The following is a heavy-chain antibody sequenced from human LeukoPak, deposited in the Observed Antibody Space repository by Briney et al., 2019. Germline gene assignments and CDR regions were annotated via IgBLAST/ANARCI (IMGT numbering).Heavy chain of an antibody. CDR3: ARAELRFLEWLLHFDY. CDR1: GYTFTGYY. J-gene: IGHJ4*02. V-gene: IGHV1-2*06. Sequence: ASVKVSCKASGYTFTGYYMHWVRQAPGQGLEWMGRINPNSGGTNYAQKFQGRVTMTRDTSISTAYMELSRLRSDDTAVYYCARAELRFLEWLLHFDYWGQGTLVTVSS. CDR2: INPNSGGT. D-gene: IGHD3-3*01.